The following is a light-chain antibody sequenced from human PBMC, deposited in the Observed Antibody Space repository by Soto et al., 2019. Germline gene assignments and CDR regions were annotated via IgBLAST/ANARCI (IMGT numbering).Light chain of an antibody. Sequence: EIVLTQSPGTLSLSPGERATLSCRASQSVSSSYLAWYQQNPGQAPRLHIYGASSSATGIPDRFSGSGSGTDFTLTISRLEPEDFAVYYCQQYGSSPLITFGQGTRLEIK. CDR1: QSVSSSY. CDR3: QQYGSSPLIT. V-gene: IGKV3-20*01. CDR2: GAS. J-gene: IGKJ5*01.